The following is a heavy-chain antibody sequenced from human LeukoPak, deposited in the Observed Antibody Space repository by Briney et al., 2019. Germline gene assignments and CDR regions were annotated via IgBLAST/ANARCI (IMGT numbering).Heavy chain of an antibody. J-gene: IGHJ3*02. CDR3: ARIGVSGSYRAFDI. D-gene: IGHD1-26*01. V-gene: IGHV1-18*01. Sequence: VASVKVSCKASGYTFNTYGITWVRQAPGQGLEWMGWISGYNGKTKYAQKLQGRVTMTTDTSTSTAYMELRSLRSDDTAVYYCARIGVSGSYRAFDIWGQGTMVTVSS. CDR1: GYTFNTYG. CDR2: ISGYNGKT.